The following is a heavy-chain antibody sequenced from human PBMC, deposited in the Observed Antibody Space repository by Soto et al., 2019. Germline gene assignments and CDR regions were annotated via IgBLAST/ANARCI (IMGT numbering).Heavy chain of an antibody. Sequence: EVQLVESGGGLVHPGGSLKLSCAASGFPFNGSAMHWVRQASGKGLEWVGRIRSKPNNYATAYAASLKGRFTISRDDSKNTAYLQMNSLKTEATAVYYCAGDFYYNMDVWGQGNTVTVSS. CDR2: IRSKPNNYAT. CDR3: AGDFYYNMDV. V-gene: IGHV3-73*02. CDR1: GFPFNGSA. J-gene: IGHJ6*02.